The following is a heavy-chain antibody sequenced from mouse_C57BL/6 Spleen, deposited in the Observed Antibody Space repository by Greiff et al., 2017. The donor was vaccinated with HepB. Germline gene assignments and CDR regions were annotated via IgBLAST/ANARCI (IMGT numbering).Heavy chain of an antibody. Sequence: VHVKQSGPELVKPGASVKMSCKASGYTFTDYNMHWVKQSHGKSLEWIGYINPNNGGTSYNQKFKGKATLTVNKSSSTAYMELRSLTSEDSAVYYCATKTGSAWFAYWGQGTLVTVSA. CDR3: ATKTGSAWFAY. CDR2: INPNNGGT. V-gene: IGHV1-22*01. D-gene: IGHD4-1*01. CDR1: GYTFTDYN. J-gene: IGHJ3*01.